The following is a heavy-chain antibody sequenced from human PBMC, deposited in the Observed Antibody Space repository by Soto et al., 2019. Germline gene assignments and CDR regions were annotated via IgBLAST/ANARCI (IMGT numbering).Heavy chain of an antibody. Sequence: KPSETLSLTCTVSGDSISSGDYYWSWIRQPPGKRLEWIGYTYYTGSTYYNPSLKSRVTMSVDTSKNQFSLKLSSVTAADTAVYYCAREGPFCSSTSCPNWFDRWGQGTVVTVSS. CDR2: TYYTGST. CDR3: AREGPFCSSTSCPNWFDR. D-gene: IGHD2-2*01. V-gene: IGHV4-30-4*01. J-gene: IGHJ5*02. CDR1: GDSISSGDYY.